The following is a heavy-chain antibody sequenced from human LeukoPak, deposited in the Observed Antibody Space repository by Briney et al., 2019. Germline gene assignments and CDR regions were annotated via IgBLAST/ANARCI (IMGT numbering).Heavy chain of an antibody. Sequence: SXXLSLTCTVSGGSISSYDWRGIGQPAGKGREWMGRIYTSGSTNYNPSLKRLVTISVDTSTNQFSLKLSSVTAADTAVYYCARDMVRGVYTWFDPWRQGTLVTVSS. J-gene: IGHJ5*02. CDR1: GGSISSYD. CDR3: ARDMVRGVYTWFDP. V-gene: IGHV4-4*07. D-gene: IGHD3-10*01. CDR2: IYTSGST.